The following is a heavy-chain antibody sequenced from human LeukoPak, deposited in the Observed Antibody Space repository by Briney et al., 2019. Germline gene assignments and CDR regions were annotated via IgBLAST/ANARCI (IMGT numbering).Heavy chain of an antibody. CDR3: ARETVAGLFDY. CDR2: ISWNSGSI. V-gene: IGHV3-9*01. Sequence: PGGSLRLSCAASGFTFDDYAMHWVRQAPGKGLEWVSGISWNSGSIGYADSVKGRFTISRDNAKNSLYLQMNSLRAEDTAVYYCARETVAGLFDYWGQGTLVTVSS. CDR1: GFTFDDYA. D-gene: IGHD6-19*01. J-gene: IGHJ4*02.